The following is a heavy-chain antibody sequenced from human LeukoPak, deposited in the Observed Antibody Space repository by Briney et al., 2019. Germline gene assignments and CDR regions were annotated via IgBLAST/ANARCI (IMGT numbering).Heavy chain of an antibody. CDR3: ARTVTGAYFDY. Sequence: PSETLSLTCTVSGGSISSYFWSWIRQSPGKGLEWIAYIHYSGSTKYNPSLKSRVIIAVDTSKNQFSLRLSSVTAADTAVYYCARTVTGAYFDYWGPGTLVTVSS. J-gene: IGHJ4*02. CDR2: IHYSGST. V-gene: IGHV4-59*08. D-gene: IGHD6-19*01. CDR1: GGSISSYF.